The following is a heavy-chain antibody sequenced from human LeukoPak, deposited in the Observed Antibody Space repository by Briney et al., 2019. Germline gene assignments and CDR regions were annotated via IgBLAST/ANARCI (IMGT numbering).Heavy chain of an antibody. CDR3: VRAYTTSGTYSEP. J-gene: IGHJ4*02. CDR2: IGSNGVNT. D-gene: IGHD1-26*01. CDR1: GFTLSTYA. V-gene: IGHV3-23*01. Sequence: GGSLRLSCTASGFTLSTYAMGWTRQAPGKGLEWVSGIGSNGVNTYYADSAKGRFTISRDNSKNTVYLQMNSLRAEDTALYYCVRAYTTSGTYSEPWGQGTLVTVSS.